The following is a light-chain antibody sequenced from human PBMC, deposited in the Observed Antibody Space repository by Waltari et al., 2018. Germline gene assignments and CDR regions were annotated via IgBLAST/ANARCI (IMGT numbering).Light chain of an antibody. Sequence: QSVLTQPPSASGTPGQRVAISCSGSSSNIGSNYVYWYQQLPGTAPKLLIYTDNPRPSGVPDRFSYSKSGTSTSLAISGLRSEDEADYYCAAWDDSVSAMVFGGGTKLTVL. J-gene: IGLJ2*01. CDR1: SSNIGSNY. CDR2: TDN. V-gene: IGLV1-47*02. CDR3: AAWDDSVSAMV.